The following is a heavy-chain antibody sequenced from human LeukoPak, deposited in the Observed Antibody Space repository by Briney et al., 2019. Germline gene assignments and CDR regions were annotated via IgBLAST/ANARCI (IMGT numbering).Heavy chain of an antibody. CDR1: GGSFSGYY. CDR2: INHSGST. D-gene: IGHD3-10*02. CDR3: ARGRNYYVLDY. J-gene: IGHJ4*02. Sequence: SETLSLTCAVYGGSFSGYYWSWIRQPPGKGLGWIGEINHSGSTNYNPSLKSRVTISVDTSKNQFSLKLSSVTAADTAVYYCARGRNYYVLDYWGQGTLVTVSS. V-gene: IGHV4-34*01.